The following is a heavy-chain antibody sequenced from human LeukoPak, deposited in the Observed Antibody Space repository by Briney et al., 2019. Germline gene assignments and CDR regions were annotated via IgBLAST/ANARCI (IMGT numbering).Heavy chain of an antibody. Sequence: ASVKVSCKTSGYTFTSYGISWVRQATGQGLEWMGWMNPNSGNTGYAQKFQGRVTITRNTSISTAYMELSSLRSEDTAVYYCARGAVYSSGWYWFDPWGQGTLVTVSS. J-gene: IGHJ5*02. CDR1: GYTFTSYG. V-gene: IGHV1-8*01. D-gene: IGHD6-19*01. CDR3: ARGAVYSSGWYWFDP. CDR2: MNPNSGNT.